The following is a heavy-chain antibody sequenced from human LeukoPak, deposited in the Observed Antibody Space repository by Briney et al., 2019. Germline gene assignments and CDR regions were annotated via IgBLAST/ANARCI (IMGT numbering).Heavy chain of an antibody. CDR3: ARDEFSGQLWLEDYYGMDV. CDR1: GYTFTSYG. J-gene: IGHJ6*02. Sequence: ASVKVSCKASGYTFTSYGISWVRQAPGQGLEWMGWISAYNGNINYAQKLQGRVTMTTDTSTSTAYMELRSLRSDDTAVYYCARDEFSGQLWLEDYYGMDVWGQGTTVTVSS. D-gene: IGHD5-18*01. CDR2: ISAYNGNI. V-gene: IGHV1-18*01.